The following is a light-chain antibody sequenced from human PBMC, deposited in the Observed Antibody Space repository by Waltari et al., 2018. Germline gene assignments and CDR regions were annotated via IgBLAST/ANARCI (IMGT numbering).Light chain of an antibody. V-gene: IGKV3-20*01. Sequence: EIVLTQSPGTLSLSPGERATLSCRASQSVSSNYLAWYQQKSGQAPRLLIYGASSRATGIPDRFSGSGSGTDFTLTISRLEPEDVATYYCQKYNSAPFTFGPGTKVDIK. CDR2: GAS. CDR3: QKYNSAPFT. J-gene: IGKJ3*01. CDR1: QSVSSNY.